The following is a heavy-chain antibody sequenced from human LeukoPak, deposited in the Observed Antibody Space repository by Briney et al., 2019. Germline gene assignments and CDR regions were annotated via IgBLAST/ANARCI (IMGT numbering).Heavy chain of an antibody. CDR2: ISAYNGNT. J-gene: IGHJ4*02. D-gene: IGHD3-22*01. CDR3: ASSSSPFDEFYYYDSSGYYY. V-gene: IGHV1-18*01. CDR1: GYTFTSYG. Sequence: ASAKVSCKASGYTFTSYGISWVRQAPGQGLEWMGWISAYNGNTNYAQKLQGRVTMTTDTSTSTAYMELRSLRSDDTAVYYCASSSSPFDEFYYYDSSGYYYWGQGTLVTVSS.